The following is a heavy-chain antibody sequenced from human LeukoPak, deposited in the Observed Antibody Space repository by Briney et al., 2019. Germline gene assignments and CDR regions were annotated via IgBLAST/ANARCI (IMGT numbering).Heavy chain of an antibody. D-gene: IGHD5-18*01. CDR2: IYPGDSDT. CDR3: ARGGSSYALDY. V-gene: IGHV5-51*01. Sequence: GESLQISCKGSGYSFTNYWIGWVRQMPGKGLEWMGIIYPGDSDTRYSPSFQGQVTISTDKSINTAYLQWSSLKASDTAMYFCARGGSSYALDYWGQGTLVTVSS. J-gene: IGHJ4*02. CDR1: GYSFTNYW.